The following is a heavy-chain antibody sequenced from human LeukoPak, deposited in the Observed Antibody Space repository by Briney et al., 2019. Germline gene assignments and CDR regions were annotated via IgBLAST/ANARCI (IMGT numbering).Heavy chain of an antibody. D-gene: IGHD6-13*01. V-gene: IGHV4-59*01. CDR2: IYYTGST. Sequence: ASETLSLTCNVSGGSISRYYWNWIRQPPGKGLEWIGYIYYTGSTSYKPSLKSRVTISVDTSKMQLSLKLSPVTAADTAVYYCARRIAASGTAFDYWGQGTLVTVSS. J-gene: IGHJ4*02. CDR1: GGSISRYY. CDR3: ARRIAASGTAFDY.